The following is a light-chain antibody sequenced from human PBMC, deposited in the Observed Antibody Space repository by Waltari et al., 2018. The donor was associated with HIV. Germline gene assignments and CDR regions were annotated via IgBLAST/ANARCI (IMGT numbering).Light chain of an antibody. J-gene: IGKJ2*01. Sequence: ISLTQSPSLSASIGDRVTIYCQATEDVSTFVAWYQQKPGTAPKLLIYGASVLQGGVPSRFSGSGSGTDFALTIGCLQSDDLATYFCQQYSIFPLTFGPGT. V-gene: IGKV1D-8*01. CDR3: QQYSIFPLT. CDR2: GAS. CDR1: EDVSTF.